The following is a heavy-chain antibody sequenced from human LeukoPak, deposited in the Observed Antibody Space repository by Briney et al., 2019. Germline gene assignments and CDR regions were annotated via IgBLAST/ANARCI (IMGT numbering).Heavy chain of an antibody. D-gene: IGHD2-15*01. V-gene: IGHV5-51*01. Sequence: GESLKISCKGSGYSFISYWIGWVRQMPGKGLEWMVIIYPGDSDARYSPTFQGQVTISADKSIRTAYLQWSSLKASDTAMYYCARRYCSGGSCYSDWFDPWGQGTLVTVSS. J-gene: IGHJ5*02. CDR2: IYPGDSDA. CDR3: ARRYCSGGSCYSDWFDP. CDR1: GYSFISYW.